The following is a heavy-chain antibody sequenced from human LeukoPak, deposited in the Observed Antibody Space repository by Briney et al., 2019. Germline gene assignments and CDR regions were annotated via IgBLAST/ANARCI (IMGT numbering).Heavy chain of an antibody. J-gene: IGHJ4*02. CDR1: GGSISSYY. CDR3: ARSFSGSYSDY. V-gene: IGHV4-59*01. Sequence: SSETLSLTCTVSGGSISSYYWSWIRQPPGKGLEWIGYIYYSGSTNYNPSLKSRVTISVDTSKNQFSLKLSSVTAADTAVYYCARSFSGSYSDYWGQGTLVTVSS. D-gene: IGHD1-26*01. CDR2: IYYSGST.